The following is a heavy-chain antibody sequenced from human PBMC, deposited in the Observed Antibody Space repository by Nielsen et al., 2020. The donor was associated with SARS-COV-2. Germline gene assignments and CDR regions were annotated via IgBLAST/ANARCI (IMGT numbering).Heavy chain of an antibody. J-gene: IGHJ4*02. V-gene: IGHV3-11*05. CDR3: ARDAAYSRFDY. D-gene: IGHD4-11*01. CDR1: GFTFSDYY. CDR2: ISESSTYT. Sequence: GESLKISCAASGFTFSDYYMTWIRQVPGKGLEWVSYISESSTYTNYADSVKGQFTVSRDNARNSLYLHMNSLRVEDTAVYYCARDAAYSRFDYWGQGTLATVSS.